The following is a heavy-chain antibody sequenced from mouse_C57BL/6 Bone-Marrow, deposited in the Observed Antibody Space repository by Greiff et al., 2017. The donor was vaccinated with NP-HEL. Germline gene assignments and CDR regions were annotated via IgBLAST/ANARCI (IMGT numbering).Heavy chain of an antibody. CDR2: IYPRSDNT. CDR3: ARDGPLFDY. CDR1: GYTFTSYG. V-gene: IGHV1-81*01. D-gene: IGHD2-3*01. Sequence: QVQLQQSGAELARPGASVKLSCKASGYTFTSYGISWVKQRTGQGLEWIGEIYPRSDNTYYNEKFKGKATLTADKSSSTAYMELRSLTSEDSAVYFCARDGPLFDYWGQGTTLTVSS. J-gene: IGHJ2*01.